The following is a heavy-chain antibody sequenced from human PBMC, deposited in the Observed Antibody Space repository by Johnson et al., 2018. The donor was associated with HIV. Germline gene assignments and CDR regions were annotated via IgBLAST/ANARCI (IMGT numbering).Heavy chain of an antibody. Sequence: MQLVESGGGLVKPGGSLRLSCAASGFTFSNAWMSWVRQAPGKGLEWVAVISYDGSNKYYADSVKGRFTISRDNAKNSLYLQMNSLRAEDTAVYYCARGGVLRYFDWLFEDAFDIWGQGTIVTVSS. CDR2: ISYDGSNK. J-gene: IGHJ3*02. D-gene: IGHD3-9*01. V-gene: IGHV3-30-3*01. CDR1: GFTFSNAW. CDR3: ARGGVLRYFDWLFEDAFDI.